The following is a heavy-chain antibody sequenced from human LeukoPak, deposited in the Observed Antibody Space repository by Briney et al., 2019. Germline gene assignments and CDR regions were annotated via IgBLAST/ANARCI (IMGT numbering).Heavy chain of an antibody. CDR2: ISGSGGST. V-gene: IGHV3-23*01. CDR3: AKDEPSLGRGIYSSSWYYFDY. D-gene: IGHD6-13*01. J-gene: IGHJ4*02. Sequence: GGSLRLSCAASGFTFSSYAMSWVRQAPGKGLEWVSAISGSGGSTYYADSVKGRFTISRDNSKNTLYLQMNSLRAEDTAVYYCAKDEPSLGRGIYSSSWYYFDYWGQGTLVTVSS. CDR1: GFTFSSYA.